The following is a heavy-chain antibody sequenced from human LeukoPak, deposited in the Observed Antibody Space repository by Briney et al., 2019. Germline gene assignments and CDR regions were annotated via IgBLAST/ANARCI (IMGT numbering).Heavy chain of an antibody. CDR3: AKDKVRYYTSRWSGLVDT. V-gene: IGHV3-11*06. CDR2: ISGSGHDI. J-gene: IGHJ5*02. CDR1: GFTFSDSY. D-gene: IGHD6-13*01. Sequence: GGSLRLSCAASGFTFSDSYMTWVRQAPGKGVEWVAYISGSGHDINYSESAKGRFTISRDNSKNTLYLQMTSLRVDDTSIYFCAKDKVRYYTSRWSGLVDTWGQGTLVTVSS.